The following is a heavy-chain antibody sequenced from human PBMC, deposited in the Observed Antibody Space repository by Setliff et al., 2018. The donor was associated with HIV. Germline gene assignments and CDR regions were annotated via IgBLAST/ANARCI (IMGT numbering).Heavy chain of an antibody. CDR3: AKDRGEGNYYYYGMDV. D-gene: IGHD3-10*01. CDR1: GFNIEEYA. J-gene: IGHJ6*02. CDR2: ISWNSGSI. V-gene: IGHV3-9*01. Sequence: SLKISCVASGFNIEEYAMAWVRQVPGKGLEWVSGISWNSGSIGYADSVKGRFTISRDNAKNSLYLQMNSLRAEDTALYYCAKDRGEGNYYYYGMDVWGQGTTVTVSS.